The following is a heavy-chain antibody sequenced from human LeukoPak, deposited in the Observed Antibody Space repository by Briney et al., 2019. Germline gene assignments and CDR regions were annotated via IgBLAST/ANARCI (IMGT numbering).Heavy chain of an antibody. D-gene: IGHD4-17*01. CDR3: ARAINTTVTTSGAFDI. J-gene: IGHJ3*02. CDR2: IYYSGST. V-gene: IGHV4-31*03. CDR1: GGSISSGGYY. Sequence: SQTLSLTCTVSGGSISSGGYYWSWIRQHPGKGLEWIGYIYYSGSTYYNPSLKSRVTISVDTSKNQFSLKLSSVTAADTAVYYCARAINTTVTTSGAFDIRGQGTMVIVSS.